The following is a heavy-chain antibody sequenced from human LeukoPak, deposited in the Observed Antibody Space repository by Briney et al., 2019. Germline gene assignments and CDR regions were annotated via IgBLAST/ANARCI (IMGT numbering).Heavy chain of an antibody. D-gene: IGHD4-23*01. CDR3: ARSLRWGNWFDP. CDR2: IYYSGST. V-gene: IGHV4-59*01. CDR1: GGSISSYY. Sequence: SETLSLTCAVSGGSISSYYWSWIRQPPGKGLEWIGYIYYSGSTNYNPSLKSRVTISVDTSKNQFSLKLSSVTAADTAVYYCARSLRWGNWFDPWGQGTLVTVSS. J-gene: IGHJ5*02.